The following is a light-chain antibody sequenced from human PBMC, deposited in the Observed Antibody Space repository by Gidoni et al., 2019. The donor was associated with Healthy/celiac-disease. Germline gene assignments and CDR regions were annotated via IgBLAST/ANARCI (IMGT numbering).Light chain of an antibody. CDR2: EVS. CDR3: CSYAGSSTFVV. Sequence: QSALPQPASVSGSPGQSITISCTGTSSDVGSYNLVSWYQQHPGKAAKLMIYEVSKRPSGVSNRFSGSKSGNTASLTISGLQAEDEADYYCCSYAGSSTFVVFGGGTKLTVL. CDR1: SSDVGSYNL. V-gene: IGLV2-23*02. J-gene: IGLJ2*01.